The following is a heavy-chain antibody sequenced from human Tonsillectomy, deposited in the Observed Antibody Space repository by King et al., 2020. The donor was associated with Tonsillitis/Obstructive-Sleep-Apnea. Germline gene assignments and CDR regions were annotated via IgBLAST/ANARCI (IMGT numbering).Heavy chain of an antibody. D-gene: IGHD3-10*01. V-gene: IGHV3-30*03. J-gene: IGHJ4*01. CDR1: GFKFTSYA. CDR2: ISYDGTKK. Sequence: QVQLVESGGGVVQPGRSLRLACVASGFKFTSYAMHWVRQTPGKGLEWVAVISYDGTKKDYAESEKGRLTISRDNPKNTLSLELNSLRDEDTAVYYWARAAYNYGAGSYIDYWGQGTLVTVSS. CDR3: ARAAYNYGAGSYIDY.